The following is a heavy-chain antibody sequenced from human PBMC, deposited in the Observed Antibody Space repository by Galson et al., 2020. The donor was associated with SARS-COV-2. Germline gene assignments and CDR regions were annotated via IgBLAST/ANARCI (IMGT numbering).Heavy chain of an antibody. CDR1: GFTFSSYA. CDR2: ISGSGGST. D-gene: IGHD3-16*01. CDR3: ANAYYDYVWGSFGTNYYGMDV. Sequence: GESLKISCAASGFTFSSYAMSWVRQAPGKGLEWVSAISGSGGSTYYADSVKGRFTISRDNSKNTLYLQMNSLRAEDTAVYYCANAYYDYVWGSFGTNYYGMDVWGQGTTVTVSS. J-gene: IGHJ6*02. V-gene: IGHV3-23*01.